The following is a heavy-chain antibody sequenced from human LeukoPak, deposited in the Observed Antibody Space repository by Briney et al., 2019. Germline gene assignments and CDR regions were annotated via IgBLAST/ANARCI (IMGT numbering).Heavy chain of an antibody. CDR3: AXGRYYDFWSGYSFGWFDP. D-gene: IGHD3-3*01. CDR1: GYTFTSYG. Sequence: GASVKVSCKASGYTFTSYGISWVRQAPGQGLEWMGGIIPIFGTANYAQKFQGRVTITADKSTSTAYMELSSLRSEDTAVYYCAXGRYYDFWSGYSFGWFDPWGQGTLVTVSS. CDR2: IIPIFGTA. J-gene: IGHJ5*02. V-gene: IGHV1-69*06.